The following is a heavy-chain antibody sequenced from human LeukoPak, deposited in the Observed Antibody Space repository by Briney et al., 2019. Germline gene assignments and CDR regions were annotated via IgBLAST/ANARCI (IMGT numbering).Heavy chain of an antibody. D-gene: IGHD1-1*01. J-gene: IGHJ4*02. CDR1: GFTFSSYA. V-gene: IGHV3-23*01. Sequence: PGGSLRLSCAASGFTFSSYAMSWVRQAPGKGLEWVSSTSNSGGSTYYADSVKGRFTISRDNSKNTLYLQMDSLRAEDTAVYYCAKDPHRGIFDYWGQGTLVTVSS. CDR2: TSNSGGST. CDR3: AKDPHRGIFDY.